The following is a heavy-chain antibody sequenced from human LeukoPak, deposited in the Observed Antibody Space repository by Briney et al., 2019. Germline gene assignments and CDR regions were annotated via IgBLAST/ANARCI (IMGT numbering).Heavy chain of an antibody. J-gene: IGHJ5*02. CDR1: GGTFSSYA. V-gene: IGHV1-69*04. CDR3: ARDEMATTNWFDP. D-gene: IGHD5-24*01. CDR2: IIPIFGIA. Sequence: SVKVSCKASGGTFSSYAISWVRQAPGQGLEWMGRIIPIFGIANYAQKFQGRVTITADKSTSTAYMELSSLRSEDTAVYYCARDEMATTNWFDPWGQGTLVTVSS.